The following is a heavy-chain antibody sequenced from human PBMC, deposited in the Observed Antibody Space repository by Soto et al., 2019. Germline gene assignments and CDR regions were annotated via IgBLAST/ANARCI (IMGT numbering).Heavy chain of an antibody. D-gene: IGHD2-2*01. CDR3: AKDLVVLVNPYSAMDV. Sequence: QVQLVESGGGVVQPGRSLRLSCAASGFTFSSYAMHWVRQAPGKGLEWVTAISYDGGNKYYPDSLKGRFTISRDNSKTTLYLQMNSLRAEDTAVYYCAKDLVVLVNPYSAMDVWGQGTTVTVSS. CDR2: ISYDGGNK. V-gene: IGHV3-30*18. J-gene: IGHJ6*02. CDR1: GFTFSSYA.